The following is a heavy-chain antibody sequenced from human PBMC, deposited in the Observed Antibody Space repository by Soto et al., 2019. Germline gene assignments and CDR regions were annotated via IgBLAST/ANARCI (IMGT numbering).Heavy chain of an antibody. CDR3: ARAGQGGSGWYEDYYMDV. J-gene: IGHJ6*03. CDR2: ISSSSSYI. Sequence: EVQLVESGGGLVKPGGSLRLSCAASGFTFSSYSMNWVRQAPGKGLEWVSSISSSSSYIYYADSVKGRFTISRDNAKNSLYLQMNSLRAEDTAVYYCARAGQGGSGWYEDYYMDVWGKGTTVTVSS. CDR1: GFTFSSYS. V-gene: IGHV3-21*01. D-gene: IGHD6-19*01.